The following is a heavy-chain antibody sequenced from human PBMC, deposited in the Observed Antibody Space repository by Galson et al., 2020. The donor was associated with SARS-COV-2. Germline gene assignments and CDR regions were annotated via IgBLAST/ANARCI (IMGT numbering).Heavy chain of an antibody. J-gene: IGHJ4*02. CDR2: IRGNGNER. D-gene: IGHD6-19*01. V-gene: IGHV3-7*01. CDR3: TREGWQGGY. Sequence: GESLQISCVVSGFTFEEYWMSWFRQAPGKGLEWVANIRGNGNERNYADSVKGRFSISRDNTVNSLFLQMDSLRVEDRAVYYCTREGWQGGYWGQGTRVTVSS. CDR1: GFTFEEYW.